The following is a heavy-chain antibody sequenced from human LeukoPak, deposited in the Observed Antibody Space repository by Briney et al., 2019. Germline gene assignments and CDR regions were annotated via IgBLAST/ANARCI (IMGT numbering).Heavy chain of an antibody. CDR3: ARDGAYYYDSSGYYYTYFDY. D-gene: IGHD3-22*01. J-gene: IGHJ4*02. Sequence: SETLSLTCTVSGGSISSYYWSWIRQPPGKGLEWIGYIYYSGSTNYNPSLKSRVTISVDTSKNQFSLKLSSVTAADTAVYYGARDGAYYYDSSGYYYTYFDYWGQGTLVTVSS. CDR2: IYYSGST. CDR1: GGSISSYY. V-gene: IGHV4-59*01.